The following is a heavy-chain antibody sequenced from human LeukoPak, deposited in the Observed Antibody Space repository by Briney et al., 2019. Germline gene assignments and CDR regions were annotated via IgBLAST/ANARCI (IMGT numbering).Heavy chain of an antibody. CDR2: TRNKVKSYTT. V-gene: IGHV3-72*01. CDR3: ARGTVGGSYFDY. Sequence: RGSLRLPCAASGFTFSDHYMDWVRQAPGKGLEWVARTRNKVKSYTTQYAASVKGRFTISRDDSKNSLYLQMNSLKTEDAAVYYCARGTVGGSYFDYWGQGTLVTVSS. D-gene: IGHD1-26*01. J-gene: IGHJ4*02. CDR1: GFTFSDHY.